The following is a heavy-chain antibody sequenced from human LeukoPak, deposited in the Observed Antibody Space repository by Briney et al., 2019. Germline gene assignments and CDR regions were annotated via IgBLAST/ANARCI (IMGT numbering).Heavy chain of an antibody. J-gene: IGHJ6*03. CDR1: GFTFSSYS. CDR2: ISSSSSTI. D-gene: IGHD6-19*01. Sequence: GGSLRLSCAASGFTFSSYSMNWVRQAPGKGLEWVSYISSSSSTIYYADSVKGRFTISRDNAKNSLYLQMNSLRAEDTAVYYCAREGITEGIAVAGTWYYYYYMDVWGKGTTVTISS. V-gene: IGHV3-48*04. CDR3: AREGITEGIAVAGTWYYYYYMDV.